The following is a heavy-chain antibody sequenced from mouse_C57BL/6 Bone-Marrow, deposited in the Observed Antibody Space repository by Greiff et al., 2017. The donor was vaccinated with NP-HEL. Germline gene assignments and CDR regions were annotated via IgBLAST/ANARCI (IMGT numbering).Heavy chain of an antibody. Sequence: VQLQQSGPGLVQPSPSLSITCTVSGFSLTSYGVHWVRQSPGKGLEWLGVIWSGGSTDYNAAFISRLSISKDNSTSQVFFKMNSLQAEDTAIYYGARNTYYDARGAMDYWGQGTSVTVSS. CDR1: GFSLTSYG. J-gene: IGHJ4*01. CDR2: IWSGGST. V-gene: IGHV2-2*01. D-gene: IGHD2-10*01. CDR3: ARNTYYDARGAMDY.